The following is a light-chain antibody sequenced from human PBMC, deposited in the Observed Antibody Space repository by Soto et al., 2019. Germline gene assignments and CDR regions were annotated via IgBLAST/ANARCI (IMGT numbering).Light chain of an antibody. CDR1: KNDIGVYDF. J-gene: IGLJ1*01. CDR2: EVV. Sequence: QSALTQPPSASGSPGQSVAISCTGTKNDIGVYDFVSWYQHHPGKAPRLIIYEVVQRPSGVPDRFSGSKSGNTASLTVSGLQAAGEADYFCKPYAGSNASVFGSGPKVTVL. V-gene: IGLV2-8*01. CDR3: KPYAGSNASV.